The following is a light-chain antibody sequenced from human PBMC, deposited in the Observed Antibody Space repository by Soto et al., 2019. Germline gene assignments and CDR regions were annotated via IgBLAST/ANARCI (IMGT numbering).Light chain of an antibody. V-gene: IGLV3-1*01. CDR2: QDS. J-gene: IGLJ2*01. CDR3: QAWDSSPE. Sequence: SYELTQPPSVSVSPGQTASITCSGDKLGDKYACWYQQKPGQSPALVIYQDSKRPSGIPERFSGSNSGNTATLTISGTQAMDEADYYCQAWDSSPEFGGGTKVTVL. CDR1: KLGDKY.